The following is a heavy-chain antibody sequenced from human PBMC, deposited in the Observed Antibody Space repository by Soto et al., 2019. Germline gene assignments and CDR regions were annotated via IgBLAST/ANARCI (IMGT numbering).Heavy chain of an antibody. CDR2: INSDGSST. Sequence: PGGSLRLSCAASGFTFSRYWIHWVRQAPGKGLVWVSRINSDGSSTTYADSVKGRFTISRDNAKNTLYLQMNSLRAEATAVYYGAREDIFGVVIAAFDIWGQGTMVTVSS. CDR3: AREDIFGVVIAAFDI. D-gene: IGHD3-3*01. V-gene: IGHV3-74*01. CDR1: GFTFSRYW. J-gene: IGHJ3*02.